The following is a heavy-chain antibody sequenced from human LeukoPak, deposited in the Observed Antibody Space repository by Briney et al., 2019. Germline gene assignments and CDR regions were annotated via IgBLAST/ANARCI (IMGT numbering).Heavy chain of an antibody. CDR3: AKGYSSGWSIFDY. D-gene: IGHD6-19*01. J-gene: IGHJ4*02. CDR1: GFTLSSYD. CDR2: ISYDGSNK. V-gene: IGHV3-30*18. Sequence: GGSLRLSCAASGFTLSSYDIHWVRQAPGKGLEWVAVISYDGSNKYYADSVKGRFTISRDNSKNTLYLQMNSLITEDTAVYYCAKGYSSGWSIFDYWGQGTLVTVSS.